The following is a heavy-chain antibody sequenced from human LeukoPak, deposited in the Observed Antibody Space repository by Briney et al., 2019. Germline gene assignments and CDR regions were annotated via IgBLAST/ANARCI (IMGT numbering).Heavy chain of an antibody. V-gene: IGHV3-21*01. CDR1: GFTFSSYS. CDR2: ISSSSNYI. J-gene: IGHJ4*02. CDR3: AREGIAGYYFDY. Sequence: GGSLRLSCTASGFTFSSYSMNCVRQAPGKGLEWVSSISSSSNYIYYADSMKGRFTISRDNAKSSLYLQMNSLRAEDTAVYYCAREGIAGYYFDYWGQGTLITVSS. D-gene: IGHD6-13*01.